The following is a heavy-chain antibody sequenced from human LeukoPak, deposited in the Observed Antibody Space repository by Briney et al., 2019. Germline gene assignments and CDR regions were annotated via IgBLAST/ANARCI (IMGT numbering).Heavy chain of an antibody. J-gene: IGHJ3*01. CDR3: ATSLFSSYDSSGYHRVDDAYDF. CDR2: INPGDSNP. V-gene: IGHV5-51*01. D-gene: IGHD3-22*01. CDR1: GYSFTSYW. Sequence: GESLKISCKGSGYSFTSYWIGWVRQMSGKGLEWMGIINPGDSNPRYSPSFQGQVTISADKSISTAYLQWSSLKASDTAMYYCATSLFSSYDSSGYHRVDDAYDFWGQGTMVTVSS.